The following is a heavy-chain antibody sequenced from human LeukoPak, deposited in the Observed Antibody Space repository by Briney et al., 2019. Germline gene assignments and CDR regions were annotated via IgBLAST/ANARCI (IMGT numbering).Heavy chain of an antibody. J-gene: IGHJ4*02. V-gene: IGHV1-18*01. CDR2: ISAYNGNT. CDR3: ARDRGIGAVAATPFYDY. D-gene: IGHD6-19*01. CDR1: GYTFTSYG. Sequence: GASVKVSCKASGYTFTSYGISWVRQAPGQGLEWMGWISAYNGNTNYAQKLQGRVTMTTDTSTSIAYMELRSLRSDDTAVYYCARDRGIGAVAATPFYDYWGQGTLVTVSS.